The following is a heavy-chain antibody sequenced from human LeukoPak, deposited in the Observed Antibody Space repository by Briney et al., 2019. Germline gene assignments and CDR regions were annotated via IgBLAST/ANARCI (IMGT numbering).Heavy chain of an antibody. Sequence: GGSLRLSCAASGFTFSSYVMTWVRQAPGKGLEWVSYISSSGNTIYYADSVKGRFTISRDNARNSLYLQMNSLRAEDTAVYYCAREAIRWFDPWGQGTLVTVSS. J-gene: IGHJ5*02. CDR1: GFTFSSYV. V-gene: IGHV3-48*03. CDR2: ISSSGNTI. CDR3: AREAIRWFDP. D-gene: IGHD2-2*02.